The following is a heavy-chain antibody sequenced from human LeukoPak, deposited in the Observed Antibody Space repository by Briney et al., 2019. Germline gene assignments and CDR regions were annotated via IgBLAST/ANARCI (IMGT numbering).Heavy chain of an antibody. V-gene: IGHV4-61*02. D-gene: IGHD3-22*01. Sequence: SETLSLTCTVSGGSISSGSYYWSWIRQPAGKGLEWIGRIYTSGSTNYNPSLKSRVTISVDTSKNQFSLKLSSVTAADTAVYYCARHHYYDSSGYYLGGAFDIWGQGTMVTVSS. CDR3: ARHHYYDSSGYYLGGAFDI. J-gene: IGHJ3*02. CDR1: GGSISSGSYY. CDR2: IYTSGST.